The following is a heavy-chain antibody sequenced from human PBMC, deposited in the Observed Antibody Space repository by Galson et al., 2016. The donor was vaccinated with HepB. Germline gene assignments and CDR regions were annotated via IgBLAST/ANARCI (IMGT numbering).Heavy chain of an antibody. V-gene: IGHV4-4*02. CDR2: INHRGNT. CDR3: ARRDELLFVDY. D-gene: IGHD2-21*01. CDR1: GASINSTNW. Sequence: ETLSLTCVVSGASINSTNWWSWVRQPPGKGLEWIGEINHRGNTRYNLSLNSRVTLSVDKSKNQFSLKLSSVTAADTAVYYCARRDELLFVDYWGQGTLVTVSS. J-gene: IGHJ4*02.